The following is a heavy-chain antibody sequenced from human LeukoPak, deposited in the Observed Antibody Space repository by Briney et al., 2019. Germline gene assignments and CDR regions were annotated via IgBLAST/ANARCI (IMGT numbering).Heavy chain of an antibody. V-gene: IGHV3-48*04. CDR2: IRSSDSTT. CDR1: GFSFSRYG. D-gene: IGHD3-22*01. Sequence: GGSLRLSCAASGFSFSRYGMKWVRRAPGKGLEWLSYIRSSDSTTYYADSVKGRFTISRDNAKNSLYLQMDSLRVEDTAVYYCAKRADSSAPSFDYWGQGTLVTVSS. CDR3: AKRADSSAPSFDY. J-gene: IGHJ4*02.